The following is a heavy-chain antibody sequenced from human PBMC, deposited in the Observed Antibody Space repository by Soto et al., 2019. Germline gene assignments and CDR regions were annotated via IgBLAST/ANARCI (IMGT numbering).Heavy chain of an antibody. V-gene: IGHV1-18*01. CDR2: ISAYNGNT. Sequence: ASVKVSCKASGYTFTSYGISWVRQAPGQGLEWMGWISAYNGNTNYAQKLQGRVTMTTDTSTSTAYMELRSLRSDDTAVYHCARGSSSSGINWLDQWGQGTLVTVSS. J-gene: IGHJ5*02. CDR1: GYTFTSYG. D-gene: IGHD6-6*01. CDR3: ARGSSSSGINWLDQ.